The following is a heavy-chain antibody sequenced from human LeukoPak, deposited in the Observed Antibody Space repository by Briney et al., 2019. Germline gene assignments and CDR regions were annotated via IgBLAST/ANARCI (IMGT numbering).Heavy chain of an antibody. D-gene: IGHD3-22*01. Sequence: PSETLSLTCAVYGGSFSGYYWSWIRQPPGKGLEWIGEINHSGSTNYNPSLKSRVTISVDTSKNQFSLKLSSVTAADTAVYYCARGLDSSGPGYYFDYRGQGTLVTVSS. V-gene: IGHV4-34*01. CDR2: INHSGST. J-gene: IGHJ4*02. CDR1: GGSFSGYY. CDR3: ARGLDSSGPGYYFDY.